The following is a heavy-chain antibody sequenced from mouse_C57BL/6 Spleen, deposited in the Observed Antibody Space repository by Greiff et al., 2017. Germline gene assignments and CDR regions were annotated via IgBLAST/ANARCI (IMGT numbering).Heavy chain of an antibody. D-gene: IGHD2-4*01. CDR3: ARSYDYDVSPYYAMDY. J-gene: IGHJ4*01. CDR2: IYPRSGNT. CDR1: GYTFTSYG. Sequence: QVQLQQSGAELARPGASVKLSCKASGYTFTSYGIRWVKQRTGQGLEWIGEIYPRSGNTYYNEKFKGKATLTADKSSSTAYMELRSLTSEDSAVYFCARSYDYDVSPYYAMDYWGQGTSVTVSS. V-gene: IGHV1-81*01.